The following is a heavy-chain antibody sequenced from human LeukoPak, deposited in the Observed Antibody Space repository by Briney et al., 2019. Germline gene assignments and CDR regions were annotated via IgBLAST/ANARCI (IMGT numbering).Heavy chain of an antibody. Sequence: PGGSLRLSCAVSGFTVITNDMTWFRQAPGKGLEWVSVLYSDGNTKYADSVQGRFTISRDNSKNTLYLEMNSLSPDDTAVYYCARGVEPLAANTLAYWGQGTLVTVSS. CDR1: GFTVITND. CDR3: ARGVEPLAANTLAY. D-gene: IGHD1-14*01. J-gene: IGHJ4*02. V-gene: IGHV3-53*01. CDR2: LYSDGNT.